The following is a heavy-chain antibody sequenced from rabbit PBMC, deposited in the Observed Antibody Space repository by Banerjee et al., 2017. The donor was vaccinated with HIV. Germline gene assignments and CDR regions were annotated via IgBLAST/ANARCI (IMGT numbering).Heavy chain of an antibody. V-gene: IGHV1S45*01. CDR1: GLDFSSSYW. Sequence: QEQLVEYGGDLVQPEGSLTLTCKASGLDFSSSYWIFWVRQAPGKGLEWIACIYTGSSGSTYYASWAKGRFTISKTSSTTVTLQMTSLTAADTATYFCARGYPGNGMDLWGQGTLVTVS. D-gene: IGHD7-1*01. CDR2: IYTGSSGST. J-gene: IGHJ6*01. CDR3: ARGYPGNGMDL.